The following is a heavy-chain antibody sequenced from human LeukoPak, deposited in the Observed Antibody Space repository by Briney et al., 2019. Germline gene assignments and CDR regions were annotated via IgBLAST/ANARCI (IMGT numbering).Heavy chain of an antibody. V-gene: IGHV1-2*02. D-gene: IGHD2-2*01. Sequence: ASVNVSCKASGYTFTGYYMHWVRQAPGQGLEWMGWINPNSGGTNYAQKFQGRVTMTRDTSISTAYMELSRLRSDDTAVYYCARDKGTLGTRYYFDYWGQGTLVTVSS. CDR1: GYTFTGYY. J-gene: IGHJ4*02. CDR3: ARDKGTLGTRYYFDY. CDR2: INPNSGGT.